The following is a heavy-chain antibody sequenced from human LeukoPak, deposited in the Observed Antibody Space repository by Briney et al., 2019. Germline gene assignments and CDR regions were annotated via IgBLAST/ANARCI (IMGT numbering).Heavy chain of an antibody. Sequence: PGGSLRLSCAASGFTFDDYTMHWVRQAPGKGLEWVSLISWDGGSTYYADSVKGRFTISRDNSKNSLYLQMNSLRTEDTALYYCAKDSSYGSGSYYKGDYYFDYWGQGTLVTVSS. V-gene: IGHV3-43*01. CDR3: AKDSSYGSGSYYKGDYYFDY. CDR1: GFTFDDYT. J-gene: IGHJ4*02. D-gene: IGHD3-10*01. CDR2: ISWDGGST.